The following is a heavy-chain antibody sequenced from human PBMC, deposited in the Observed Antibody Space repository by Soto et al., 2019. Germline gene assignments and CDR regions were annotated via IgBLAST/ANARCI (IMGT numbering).Heavy chain of an antibody. J-gene: IGHJ4*02. CDR1: GGSFSGHY. CDR3: ARGVTGYSSSWYAY. V-gene: IGHV4-34*01. Sequence: SETLSLTCAVYGGSFSGHYWSWIRQPPGKGLEWIGEISQGGTTNYNPSLKSRVTMSVDTSKNQFSLKLSSVTAADTAVYYCARGVTGYSSSWYAYWGQGTLVTVSS. CDR2: ISQGGTT. D-gene: IGHD6-13*01.